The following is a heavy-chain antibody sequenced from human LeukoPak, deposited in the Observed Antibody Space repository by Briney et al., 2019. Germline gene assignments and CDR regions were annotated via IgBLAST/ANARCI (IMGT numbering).Heavy chain of an antibody. CDR1: GFIFSGYY. D-gene: IGHD3/OR15-3a*01. CDR3: GTHAGRTGCEH. Sequence: GGSLRLSCATSGFIFSGYYVSWIRQAPGKGLEWVSYISGRGHDISYADSVKGRFTISRDNAMGSLYLQMNSLRAADTAVYYCGTHAGRTGCEHWGQGTLVTVSS. V-gene: IGHV3-11*01. J-gene: IGHJ4*02. CDR2: ISGRGHDI.